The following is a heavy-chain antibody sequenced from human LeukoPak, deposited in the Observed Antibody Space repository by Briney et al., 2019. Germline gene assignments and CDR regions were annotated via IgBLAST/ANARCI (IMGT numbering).Heavy chain of an antibody. CDR1: GGSISSYY. V-gene: IGHV4-59*08. D-gene: IGHD3-16*01. Sequence: SETLSLTCTVSGGSISSYYRSWIRQPSGKGLEWIGYIYYSGSTNYNPSLKSRVTISVDTSKNQFSLKLSSVTAADTAVYYCARHAGGIYNWFDPWGQGTLVTVSS. CDR2: IYYSGST. J-gene: IGHJ5*02. CDR3: ARHAGGIYNWFDP.